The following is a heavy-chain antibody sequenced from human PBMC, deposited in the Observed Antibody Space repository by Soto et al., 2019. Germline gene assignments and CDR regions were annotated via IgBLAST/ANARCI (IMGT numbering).Heavy chain of an antibody. J-gene: IGHJ5*02. CDR2: INPNSGGT. Sequence: QVQLVQSGAEVKKPGASVKVSCKASGYTFTGYYMHWVRQAPGQGLEWMGCINPNSGGTNYAQKCQGRVTMTRDTSISTAYMELSRLRSDDTAVYYCARDGTVQLERRGGWFDPWGQGTLVTVSS. CDR3: ARDGTVQLERRGGWFDP. D-gene: IGHD1-1*01. V-gene: IGHV1-2*02. CDR1: GYTFTGYY.